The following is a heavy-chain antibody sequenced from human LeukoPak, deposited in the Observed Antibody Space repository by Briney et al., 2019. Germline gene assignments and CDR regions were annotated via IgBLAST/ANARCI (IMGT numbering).Heavy chain of an antibody. CDR3: TTLQRMVEVGYYGSGSWLYYYYMDV. D-gene: IGHD3-10*01. J-gene: IGHJ6*03. CDR2: IKSKTDGGTT. V-gene: IGHV3-15*01. CDR1: GFTFSNAW. Sequence: GGSLRLSCAASGFTFSNAWMSWVRQAPGKGLEWVGRIKSKTDGGTTDYAAPVKGRFTISRDDSKNTLYLQMNSLKTENTAVYYCTTLQRMVEVGYYGSGSWLYYYYMDVWGKGTTVTVSS.